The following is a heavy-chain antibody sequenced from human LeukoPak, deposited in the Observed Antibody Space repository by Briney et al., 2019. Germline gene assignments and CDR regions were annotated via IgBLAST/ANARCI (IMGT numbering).Heavy chain of an antibody. CDR3: ARYCSSTNCYKGGFDP. J-gene: IGHJ5*02. Sequence: SSETLSLTCTVSGGSISSGGYYWSWIRQHPGKGLEWIGYIYYSGSTYSNPSLKSRVTMSVDTSKNQFSLNLSSVTAAGTAVYYCARYCSSTNCYKGGFDPWGQGTLVTVSS. V-gene: IGHV4-31*03. D-gene: IGHD2-2*02. CDR2: IYYSGST. CDR1: GGSISSGGYY.